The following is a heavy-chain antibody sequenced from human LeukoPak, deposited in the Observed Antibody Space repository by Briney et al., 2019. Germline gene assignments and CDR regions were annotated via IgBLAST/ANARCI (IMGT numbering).Heavy chain of an antibody. Sequence: ASVKVSCKASGYSFSSYAINWVRQAPGQGLEWMGWFSAYNGNTYYAQKLQGRVTMATDTSASTVYMELMSLRSDDTAVYYCARGGRYGGNTGLDYWGQGTLVTVSS. J-gene: IGHJ4*02. V-gene: IGHV1-18*01. CDR2: FSAYNGNT. CDR3: ARGGRYGGNTGLDY. D-gene: IGHD4-23*01. CDR1: GYSFSSYA.